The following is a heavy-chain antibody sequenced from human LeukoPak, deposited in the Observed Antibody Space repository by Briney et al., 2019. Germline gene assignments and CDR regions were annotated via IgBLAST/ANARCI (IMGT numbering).Heavy chain of an antibody. CDR3: AKARTVTTPETCHFDY. CDR1: GFTFSSYA. D-gene: IGHD4-17*01. Sequence: GGSLRLSCAASGFTFSSYAMSWVRQAPGKGLEWVSTITGSGVTTYYADSVKGRFTFSRDNSKNTLYLQMNSLRAEDTAVYYCAKARTVTTPETCHFDYWGQGTLVTVSS. J-gene: IGHJ4*02. V-gene: IGHV3-23*01. CDR2: ITGSGVTT.